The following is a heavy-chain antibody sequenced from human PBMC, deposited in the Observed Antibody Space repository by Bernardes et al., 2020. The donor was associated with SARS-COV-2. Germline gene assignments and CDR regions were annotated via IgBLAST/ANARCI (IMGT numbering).Heavy chain of an antibody. J-gene: IGHJ4*02. V-gene: IGHV4-30-4*01. Sequence: SETLSLTCSVSGDSISSGNYYLMWIRQPPGKGLEWIGYIDYSGRNYYNPSLKSRVIMSVDTSKNQFSLKLSSVIAADTAVYYCVCSYNSGWPGEYYFDYWGQGTLVTVSS. CDR3: VCSYNSGWPGEYYFDY. CDR2: IDYSGRN. D-gene: IGHD6-19*01. CDR1: GDSISSGNYY.